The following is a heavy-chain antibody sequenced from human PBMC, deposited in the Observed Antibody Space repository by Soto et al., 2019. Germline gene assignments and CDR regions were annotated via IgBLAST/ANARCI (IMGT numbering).Heavy chain of an antibody. CDR2: ISISGSTI. Sequence: GESRRRSWAASGVTFSRYEMNGVGQAPGKGLGWVSYISISGSTIDYADSVKGRFTISRDNAKNSLYLQMNGLRAEDTAVYYCARVRIVVVTTYPGDYYGMDVWGQGTTVTVSS. J-gene: IGHJ6*02. CDR3: ARVRIVVVTTYPGDYYGMDV. CDR1: GVTFSRYE. V-gene: IGHV3-48*03. D-gene: IGHD2-21*02.